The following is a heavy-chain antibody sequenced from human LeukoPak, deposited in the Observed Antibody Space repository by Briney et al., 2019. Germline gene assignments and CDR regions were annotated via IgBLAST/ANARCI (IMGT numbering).Heavy chain of an antibody. Sequence: GGSLRLSCAASGFTFRSSWMCWVRQAPGRGLEWLANIKEDGSMTNYVDSVRGRFTISRDNAKNSLYLQMNGLRVEDTAVHYCAREWGVAIPAAALDYWGQGILVTVSS. CDR2: IKEDGSMT. CDR3: AREWGVAIPAAALDY. D-gene: IGHD2-2*01. V-gene: IGHV3-7*01. J-gene: IGHJ4*02. CDR1: GFTFRSSW.